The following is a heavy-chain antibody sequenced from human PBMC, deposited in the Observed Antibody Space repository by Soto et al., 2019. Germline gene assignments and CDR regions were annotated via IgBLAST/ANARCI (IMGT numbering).Heavy chain of an antibody. CDR2: ISGSGGST. J-gene: IGHJ4*02. CDR1: GFTFSSYA. CDR3: AKDMPVVAVAGIPKPFDY. V-gene: IGHV3-23*01. D-gene: IGHD6-19*01. Sequence: GGSLRLSCAASGFTFSSYAMSWVRQAPGKGLEWVSAISGSGGSTYYADSVKGRFTSSSDNSKKTLYLQMNSLRAEDTAVYYCAKDMPVVAVAGIPKPFDYWGQGTLVTVSS.